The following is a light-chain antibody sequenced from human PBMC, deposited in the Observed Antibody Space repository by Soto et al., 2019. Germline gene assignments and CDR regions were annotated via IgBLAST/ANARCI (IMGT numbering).Light chain of an antibody. CDR1: QSVSGSY. Sequence: EILLTHSPDTLPLSPGERATLSGRASQSVSGSYLAWTQQKPGQAPRLLIFDAFSRATGIPDRFSGSGSGTDFTLTISRLEPEDSAVYYCQQYGSPPVTFGQGTKVDIK. J-gene: IGKJ2*01. CDR2: DAF. V-gene: IGKV3-20*01. CDR3: QQYGSPPVT.